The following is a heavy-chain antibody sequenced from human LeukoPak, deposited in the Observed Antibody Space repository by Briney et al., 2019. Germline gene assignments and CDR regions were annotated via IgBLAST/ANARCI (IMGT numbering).Heavy chain of an antibody. J-gene: IGHJ6*03. Sequence: GGSLRLSCAASGFTFSSYWMHWVRQDPGKGLLWVSRIDTYGTGTDYADSVKGRFTISRDNSKNTLYLQMNSLRAEDTAVYSCVKDEGITIFGMVIILHYMDVWGKGTTVTVSS. CDR3: VKDEGITIFGMVIILHYMDV. CDR1: GFTFSSYW. V-gene: IGHV3-74*01. D-gene: IGHD3-3*01. CDR2: IDTYGTGT.